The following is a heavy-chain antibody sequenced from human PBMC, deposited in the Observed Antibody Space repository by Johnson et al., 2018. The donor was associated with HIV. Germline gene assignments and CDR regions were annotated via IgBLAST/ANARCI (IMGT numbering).Heavy chain of an antibody. CDR2: ISYNGNNK. CDR1: EFTFSNYP. J-gene: IGHJ3*02. D-gene: IGHD6-19*01. Sequence: QVQLVESGGGVVQPGRSLRLSCEASEFTFSNYPMHWVRQAPGKGLEWVAVISYNGNNKYYVDSVKGRFTISRDKSKNTLYLQMNSLRAEDTAVYYCARGKKQWLDEDAFDIWGQGTMVTVSS. V-gene: IGHV3-30*04. CDR3: ARGKKQWLDEDAFDI.